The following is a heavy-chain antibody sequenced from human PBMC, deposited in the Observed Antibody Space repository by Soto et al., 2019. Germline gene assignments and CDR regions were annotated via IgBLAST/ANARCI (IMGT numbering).Heavy chain of an antibody. D-gene: IGHD3-3*01. CDR3: ARAISTTYYDFWSGYDNGFDP. Sequence: SETLSLTCTVSGGSISSYYWSWIRQPPGKGLEWIGYIYYSGSTNYNPSHKSRVAISVDTSKNQFSLKLSSVTAADTAVYYCARAISTTYYDFWSGYDNGFDPWGQGTLVTVS. J-gene: IGHJ5*02. CDR1: GGSISSYY. V-gene: IGHV4-59*01. CDR2: IYYSGST.